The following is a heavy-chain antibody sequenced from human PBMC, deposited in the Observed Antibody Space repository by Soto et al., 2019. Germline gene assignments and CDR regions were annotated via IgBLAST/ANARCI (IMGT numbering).Heavy chain of an antibody. J-gene: IGHJ3*02. V-gene: IGHV1-18*01. D-gene: IGHD6-13*01. CDR1: GYTFTSYG. CDR3: SSWPPNDAFDI. CDR2: ISAYNGST. Sequence: GASVKVSCKASGYTFTSYGISWVRQAPGQGLEWMGWISAYNGSTNYAQKLQGRVTMTTDTSTSTAYMELRSLRSDDTAVYYCSSWPPNDAFDIWGQGTMVTVSS.